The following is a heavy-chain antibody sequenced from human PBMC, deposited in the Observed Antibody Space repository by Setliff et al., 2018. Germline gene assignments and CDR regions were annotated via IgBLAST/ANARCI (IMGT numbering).Heavy chain of an antibody. J-gene: IGHJ4*02. CDR3: SSYLVS. D-gene: IGHD2-21*01. V-gene: IGHV3-48*04. Sequence: GGSLRLSCTDSGFAFSDFSGNWVRQAPGKGLEWIAYISSRSTTIKYAEPVRGRSTVSRDNARNLLYLQMNSLRVDDTAVYYCSSYLVSWGQGALVTVSS. CDR2: ISSRSTTI. CDR1: GFAFSDFS.